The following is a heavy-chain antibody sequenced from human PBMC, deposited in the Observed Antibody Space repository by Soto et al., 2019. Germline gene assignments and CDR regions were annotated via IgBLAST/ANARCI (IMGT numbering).Heavy chain of an antibody. CDR2: ISWNSGSI. CDR3: AKAMQRQPLYFFDY. V-gene: IGHV3-9*01. CDR1: GFSFGDYG. Sequence: ELQLVESGGGLVQPGRSLRLSCAASGFSFGDYGMHWVRQAPGKGLEWVSGISWNSGSIGYADSVKGRFTISRDTAENSLYLVMNSLRTDDTAFYFCAKAMQRQPLYFFDYWGQGTLVTVSS. J-gene: IGHJ4*02. D-gene: IGHD3-16*01.